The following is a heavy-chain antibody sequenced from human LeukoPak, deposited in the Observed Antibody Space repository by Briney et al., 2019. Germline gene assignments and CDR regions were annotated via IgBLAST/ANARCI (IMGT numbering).Heavy chain of an antibody. J-gene: IGHJ5*02. CDR1: GGSISSSSYY. V-gene: IGHV4-39*01. CDR2: IYYSGST. Sequence: SETLSLTCTVSGGSISSSSYYWGWIRQPPGKGLEWIGSIYYSGSTYYNPSLKSRVTISVDTSKNQFSLKLTSVTAADTAMYYCARPSLGTWGQGTLVTVSS. D-gene: IGHD3-3*02. CDR3: ARPSLGT.